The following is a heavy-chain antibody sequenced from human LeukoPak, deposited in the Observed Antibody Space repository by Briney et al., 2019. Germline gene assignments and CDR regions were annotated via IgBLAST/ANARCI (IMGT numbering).Heavy chain of an antibody. CDR1: ESTFITYA. Sequence: PGGSLRLSCAASESTFITYAMNWVRQAPGKGLEWVATISGSGRSTYYADSVKGRFTTSRDNSKHTLFLQMASLRAEDTAVYYCVKASSSSWSSFDYWGQGTLVTVSS. D-gene: IGHD6-13*01. J-gene: IGHJ4*02. CDR2: ISGSGRST. CDR3: VKASSSSWSSFDY. V-gene: IGHV3-23*01.